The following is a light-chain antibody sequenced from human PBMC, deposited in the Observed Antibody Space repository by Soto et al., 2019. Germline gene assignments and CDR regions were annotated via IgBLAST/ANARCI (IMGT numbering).Light chain of an antibody. J-gene: IGLJ1*01. Sequence: QSALTQPGSVSGSPGQSITISCTGTSSDVGAYNYVSWYQQHPGKAPKLMIYEVTNRPSGVSTRFSGSKSGNTASLTISGLQAEDEADYYCCSFTSGNPAYVFGTGTKLTVL. CDR2: EVT. CDR3: CSFTSGNPAYV. V-gene: IGLV2-14*01. CDR1: SSDVGAYNY.